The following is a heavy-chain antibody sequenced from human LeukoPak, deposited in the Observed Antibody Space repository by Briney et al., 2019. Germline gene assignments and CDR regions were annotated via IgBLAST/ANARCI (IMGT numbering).Heavy chain of an antibody. CDR1: GGTFRSYA. Sequence: SLKVSCEASGGTFRSYAVSCVRQAPGQRLEWMGRIIPMFGIGNYAQKFQGRVTITADKPTSTAYMELSSLRSEDTAVYYCARGTRVLRFLEWSNWFDPWGQGTLVTVSS. CDR3: ARGTRVLRFLEWSNWFDP. CDR2: IIPMFGIG. J-gene: IGHJ5*02. V-gene: IGHV1-69*10. D-gene: IGHD3-3*01.